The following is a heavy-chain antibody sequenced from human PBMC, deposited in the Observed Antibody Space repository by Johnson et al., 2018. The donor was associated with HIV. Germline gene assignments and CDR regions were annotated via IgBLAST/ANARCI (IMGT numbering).Heavy chain of an antibody. D-gene: IGHD1-20*01. CDR2: VSFDGSNK. Sequence: QVQLVESGGGVVQPGRSLRLSCAASGFTFRNYGMHWVRQAPGKGLEWVASVSFDGSNKYYADSVKGRFTISRDNSKNTLYLQMISLRTEDTAVYYCAKYNWNHDAFDIWGQGTKVTVSS. CDR1: GFTFRNYG. V-gene: IGHV3-30*18. CDR3: AKYNWNHDAFDI. J-gene: IGHJ3*02.